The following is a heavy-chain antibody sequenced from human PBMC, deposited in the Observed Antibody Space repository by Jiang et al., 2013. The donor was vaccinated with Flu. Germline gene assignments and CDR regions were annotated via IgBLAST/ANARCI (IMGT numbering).Heavy chain of an antibody. CDR1: GFTFSSYS. J-gene: IGHJ3*02. Sequence: VQLVESGGGLVKPGGSLRLSCAASGFTFSSYSMNWVRQAPGKGLEWVSSISSSSSYIYYADSVKGRFTISRDNAKNSLYLQMNSLRAEDTAVYYCASVLIVGATGDAFDIWGQGTMVTVSS. V-gene: IGHV3-21*01. CDR2: ISSSSSYI. CDR3: ASVLIVGATGDAFDI. D-gene: IGHD1-26*01.